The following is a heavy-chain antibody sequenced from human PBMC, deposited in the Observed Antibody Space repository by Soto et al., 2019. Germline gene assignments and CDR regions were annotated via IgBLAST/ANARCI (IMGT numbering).Heavy chain of an antibody. D-gene: IGHD3-10*01. CDR1: GGSISSYY. Sequence: SETLSLTCTVSGGSISSYYWSWIRQPPGKGLEWIGYIYYSGSTNYNPSLKSRVTISVDTSKNQFSLKLSSVTAADTAVYYCARDVYGSGSYYPEYRESYGMDVWGQGTTVTVSS. CDR2: IYYSGST. CDR3: ARDVYGSGSYYPEYRESYGMDV. V-gene: IGHV4-59*01. J-gene: IGHJ6*02.